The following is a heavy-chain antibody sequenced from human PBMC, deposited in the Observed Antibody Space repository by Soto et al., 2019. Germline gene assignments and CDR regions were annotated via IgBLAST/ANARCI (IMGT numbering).Heavy chain of an antibody. Sequence: QVQLVQSGAEVKKPGASVKVSCKASGYTFSSYGISWVRQAPGQGIEWMGWISAYNGHTNYAQKLQGRVTMTTDTSNRTDYMELRSLRSGDTGVYDWARDRYGDPGYWGQGTLVTVSS. J-gene: IGHJ4*02. V-gene: IGHV1-18*01. D-gene: IGHD4-17*01. CDR2: ISAYNGHT. CDR1: GYTFSSYG. CDR3: ARDRYGDPGY.